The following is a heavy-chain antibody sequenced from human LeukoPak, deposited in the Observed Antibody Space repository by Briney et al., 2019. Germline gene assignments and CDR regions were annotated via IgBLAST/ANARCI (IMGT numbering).Heavy chain of an antibody. CDR2: IYYSGST. CDR1: GDSISSGTYS. CDR3: ASLLYGGNSFFDY. D-gene: IGHD4-23*01. J-gene: IGHJ4*02. Sequence: SETLSLTCAVSGDSISSGTYSWSWIRQPPGKGLEWIGSIYYSGSTYYNPSLKSRVTISVDTSKNQFSLKLSSVTAADTAVYYCASLLYGGNSFFDYWGQGTLVAVSS. V-gene: IGHV4-39*01.